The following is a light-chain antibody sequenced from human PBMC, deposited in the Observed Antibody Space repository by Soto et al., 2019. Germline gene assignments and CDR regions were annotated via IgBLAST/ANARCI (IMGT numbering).Light chain of an antibody. CDR3: SSYTSSSAPWV. CDR2: EVS. Sequence: QSALTQPASVSGSPGQSITISCTGSSSDVGGYNYVSWYQQHPGKAPKLMIFEVSNRPSGVSNRFSGSKSGNTASLTISGLQAEDGADYYCSSYTSSSAPWVFGPGTKVTVL. J-gene: IGLJ1*01. CDR1: SSDVGGYNY. V-gene: IGLV2-14*01.